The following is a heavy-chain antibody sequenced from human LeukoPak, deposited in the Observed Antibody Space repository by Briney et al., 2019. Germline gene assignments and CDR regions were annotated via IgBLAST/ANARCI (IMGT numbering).Heavy chain of an antibody. J-gene: IGHJ4*02. CDR3: TRDWWRLGFEG. CDR2: IRGEIYGGTT. V-gene: IGHV3-49*03. Sequence: GGSLRLSCIGSGFIFDDYGLGWFRQAPGKGLEWVGFIRGEIYGGTTEYAASVQGRFSLSRDDSKNSAYLQMNSLKTEDTGIYYCTRDWWRLGFEGWDQGTLVTVSS. D-gene: IGHD2-21*01. CDR1: GFIFDDYG.